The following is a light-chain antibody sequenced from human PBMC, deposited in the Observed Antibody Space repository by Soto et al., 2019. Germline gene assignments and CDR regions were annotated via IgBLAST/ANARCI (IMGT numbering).Light chain of an antibody. CDR3: QQYDNSPYT. J-gene: IGKJ2*01. CDR1: QSVSSIF. V-gene: IGKV3-20*01. Sequence: ENVLTQSPVTLSLSPGERGTLSCRASQSVSSIFLAWYQQKPGQAPRLLIYGASSRAGGTPDRFSGSGSGTDFTLTISRLEPEDFAVYFCQQYDNSPYTFGQGTKVDI. CDR2: GAS.